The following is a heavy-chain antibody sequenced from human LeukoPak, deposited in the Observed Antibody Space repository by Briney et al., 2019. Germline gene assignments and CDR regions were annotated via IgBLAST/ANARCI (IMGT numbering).Heavy chain of an antibody. J-gene: IGHJ5*02. CDR2: INPNNGDT. CDR3: ARVCGGDCYSVFDP. Sequence: GASVKVSCKASGYTFSGYHMHWVRQAPGQGLEWMGWINPNNGDTKFAQRFQGRVTMTRDTSISTGYMELSSLKSDDTAVYYCARVCGGDCYSVFDPWGQGTLVTVSS. V-gene: IGHV1-2*02. D-gene: IGHD2-21*02. CDR1: GYTFSGYH.